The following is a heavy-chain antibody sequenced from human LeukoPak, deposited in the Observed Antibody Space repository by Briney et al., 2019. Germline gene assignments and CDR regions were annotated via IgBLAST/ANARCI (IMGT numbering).Heavy chain of an antibody. CDR2: ISGSGGST. CDR1: GFTFSSYA. V-gene: IGHV3-23*01. J-gene: IGHJ6*02. D-gene: IGHD3-22*01. CDR3: AREPDYYDSSGYYGMDV. Sequence: GGSLRLSCAASGFTFSSYAMSWVRQAPGKGLEWVSAISGSGGSTYYADSVKGRFTISRDNSKNTLYLQMNSLRAEDTAVYYCAREPDYYDSSGYYGMDVWGQGTTVTVSS.